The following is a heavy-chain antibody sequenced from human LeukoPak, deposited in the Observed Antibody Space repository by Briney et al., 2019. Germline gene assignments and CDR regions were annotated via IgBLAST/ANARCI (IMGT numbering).Heavy chain of an antibody. Sequence: SETLSLTCAVYGGSFSGYYWSWIRQPPGKGLEWIGGINHSGSTNYNPSLKSRVTISVDTSKNQFSLKLSSVTAADTAVYYCARGGTSYYYDSSGYIDPWGQGTLVTVSS. D-gene: IGHD3-22*01. CDR3: ARGGTSYYYDSSGYIDP. J-gene: IGHJ5*02. V-gene: IGHV4-34*01. CDR2: INHSGST. CDR1: GGSFSGYY.